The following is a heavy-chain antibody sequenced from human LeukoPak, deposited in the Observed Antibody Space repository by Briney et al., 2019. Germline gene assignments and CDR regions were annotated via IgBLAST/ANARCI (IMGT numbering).Heavy chain of an antibody. CDR3: ARLSGDYYYGMDV. V-gene: IGHV5-51*01. CDR2: IYPGDSDT. J-gene: IGHJ6*02. Sequence: GESLKISCKGSGYSFTSYWVGWVRQMPGKGLEWMEIIYPGDSDTRYSPSFQGQVTISADKSISTAYLQWSSLKASDTAMYYCARLSGDYYYGMDVWGQGTTVTVSS. CDR1: GYSFTSYW. D-gene: IGHD7-27*01.